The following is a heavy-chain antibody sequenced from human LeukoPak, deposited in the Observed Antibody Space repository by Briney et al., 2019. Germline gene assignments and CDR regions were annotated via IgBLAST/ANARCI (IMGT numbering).Heavy chain of an antibody. CDR1: GFTFSGYS. D-gene: IGHD3-22*01. CDR3: ARDLRLNGYYFDS. V-gene: IGHV3-48*02. Sequence: PGGSLRLSCAASGFTFSGYSLNWVRQAPGKGLESISYISSGSAAIYYADSVKGRFTISRDNVKNSLYLQMSSLRDEDTAVYFCARDLRLNGYYFDSWGQGTLVTVSS. J-gene: IGHJ4*02. CDR2: ISSGSAAI.